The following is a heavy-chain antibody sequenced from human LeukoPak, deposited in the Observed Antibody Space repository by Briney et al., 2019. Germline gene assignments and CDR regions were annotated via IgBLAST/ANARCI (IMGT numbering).Heavy chain of an antibody. CDR3: ARDSVVVAGYYYYYGMDV. CDR2: ISSSSYI. CDR1: GFTFSSYS. D-gene: IGHD2-21*01. Sequence: GGSLRLSCAASGFTFSSYSMNWVRQAPGKGLEWVSSISSSSYIYYADSVKGRFTISRDNAKNSLYLQMNSLRAEDTAVYYCARDSVVVAGYYYYYGMDVWGQGTTVTVSS. J-gene: IGHJ6*02. V-gene: IGHV3-21*01.